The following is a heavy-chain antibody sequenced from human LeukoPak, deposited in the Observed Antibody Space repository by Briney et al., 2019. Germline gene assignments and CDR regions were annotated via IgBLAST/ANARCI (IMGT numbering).Heavy chain of an antibody. Sequence: ASVKVSCKASGGTFDNDAITWVRQAPGQGLEWMGWISAYNGNTNYAQKLQGRVTMTTDTSTSTAYLELRSLRSDDTAVYYCANTIGARLMYFDYWGQGTLVTVSS. CDR3: ANTIGARLMYFDY. CDR1: GGTFDNDA. V-gene: IGHV1-18*01. D-gene: IGHD6-6*01. J-gene: IGHJ4*02. CDR2: ISAYNGNT.